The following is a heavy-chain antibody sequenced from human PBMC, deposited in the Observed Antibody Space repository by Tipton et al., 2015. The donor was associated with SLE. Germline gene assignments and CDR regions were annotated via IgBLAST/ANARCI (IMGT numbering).Heavy chain of an antibody. CDR3: ARSYYYYYYYMDV. V-gene: IGHV3-48*03. J-gene: IGHJ6*03. Sequence: SLRLSCAASGFTFSSYEMNWVRQAPGKGPEWVSYISSSGSTIYYADSVKGRFTISRDNAKNSLYLQMNSLRAEDTAVYYCARSYYYYYYYMDVWGKGTTVTVSS. CDR2: ISSSGSTI. CDR1: GFTFSSYE.